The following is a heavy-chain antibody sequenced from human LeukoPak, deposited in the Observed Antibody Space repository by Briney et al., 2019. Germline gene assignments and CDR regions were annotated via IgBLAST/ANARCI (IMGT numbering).Heavy chain of an antibody. J-gene: IGHJ4*02. D-gene: IGHD5-12*01. CDR2: INHSGST. CDR3: ARGPIKSY. V-gene: IGHV4-34*01. CDR1: GGSFSGYY. Sequence: RTSETLSLTCAVYGGSFSGYYWSWIRQPPGKGLEWIGEINHSGSTNYNPSLKSRVTISVDTSKNQFSLKLSSVTAADTAVYYCARGPIKSYWGQGTLVTVSS.